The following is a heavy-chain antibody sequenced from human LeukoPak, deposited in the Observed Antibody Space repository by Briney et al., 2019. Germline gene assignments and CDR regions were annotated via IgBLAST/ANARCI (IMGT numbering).Heavy chain of an antibody. Sequence: ASVKVSCKASGYTFTAYYLHWVRQAPGQGLEWMGWINPNTGATNYAQKFQGRVTMTRDTSINTAYVDLSRLTSDDTAVYYCARDDSYQFDYWGRGILVTVSS. CDR2: INPNTGAT. CDR3: ARDDSYQFDY. V-gene: IGHV1-2*02. J-gene: IGHJ4*02. D-gene: IGHD5-18*01. CDR1: GYTFTAYY.